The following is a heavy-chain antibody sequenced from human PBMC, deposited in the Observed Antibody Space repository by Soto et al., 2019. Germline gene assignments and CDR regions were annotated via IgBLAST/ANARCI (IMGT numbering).Heavy chain of an antibody. V-gene: IGHV1-18*01. D-gene: IGHD2-15*01. CDR3: ARGHLGYCSGGSCYSSVFDY. J-gene: IGHJ4*02. CDR2: ISAYNGNT. CDR1: GYTFTSYG. Sequence: ASVKVSCKASGYTFTSYGISWVRQAPGQGLEWMGWISAYNGNTNYAQKLQGRVTMTTDTSTSTAYMELRSLRSDDTAVYYCARGHLGYCSGGSCYSSVFDYWGQGTLVTVSS.